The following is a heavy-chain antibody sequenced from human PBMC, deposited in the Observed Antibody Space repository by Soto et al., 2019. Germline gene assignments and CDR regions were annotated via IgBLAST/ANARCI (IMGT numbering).Heavy chain of an antibody. J-gene: IGHJ5*02. Sequence: SETLSLTCTVSGGSISSSNYYWGWIRQPPGKGLEWIGSIYYSGSTYYNPSLKSRVTISVDTSKNEFSLKLTSVTAADTAVYYCARYYYDSSFWFDPWGQGTLVTVSS. D-gene: IGHD3-22*01. CDR2: IYYSGST. CDR3: ARYYYDSSFWFDP. V-gene: IGHV4-39*01. CDR1: GGSISSSNYY.